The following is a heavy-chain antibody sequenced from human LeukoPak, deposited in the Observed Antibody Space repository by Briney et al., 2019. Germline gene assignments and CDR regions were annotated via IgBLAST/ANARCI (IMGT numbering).Heavy chain of an antibody. CDR2: INWNGGSR. CDR1: GFTFDDYG. CDR3: TRRKDFADFGSAYYPLDY. V-gene: IGHV3-20*04. Sequence: GGSLRLSCAVSGFTFDDYGMNWVRQRPGKGLKWVSDINWNGGSRSYAASVGGRFTVSRDNAKNLLYLQMTSLTVEDTAIYYCTRRKDFADFGSAYYPLDYWGQGTLVTVS. D-gene: IGHD3-3*01. J-gene: IGHJ4*02.